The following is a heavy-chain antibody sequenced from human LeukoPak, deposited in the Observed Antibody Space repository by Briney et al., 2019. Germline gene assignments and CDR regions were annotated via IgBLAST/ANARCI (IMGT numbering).Heavy chain of an antibody. CDR3: ARERRGRSYFTEKRLDH. V-gene: IGHV1-69*13. CDR1: GDTFSNYA. CDR2: IIPIFGTA. Sequence: GASVKVSCKASGDTFSNYAISWVRQVPGQGLEWMGAIIPIFGTANYAQKFQGRVTITADESTGTAYMELSSLRSEDTAVYYCARERRGRSYFTEKRLDHWGQGTLVAVSS. D-gene: IGHD1-26*01. J-gene: IGHJ4*02.